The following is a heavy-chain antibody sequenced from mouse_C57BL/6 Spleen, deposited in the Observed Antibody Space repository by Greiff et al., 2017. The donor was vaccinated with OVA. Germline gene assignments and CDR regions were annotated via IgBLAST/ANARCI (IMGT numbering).Heavy chain of an antibody. Sequence: VQLQESGPELVKPGASVKLSCKASGYTFTSYDINWVKQRPGQGLEWIGWIYPRDGSTKYNEKFKGKATLTVDTSSRTAYMELHSLTSEDSAVYFCARSRAGQLRLPYFDYWGQGTTLTVSS. CDR2: IYPRDGST. J-gene: IGHJ2*01. CDR1: GYTFTSYD. V-gene: IGHV1-85*01. D-gene: IGHD3-2*02. CDR3: ARSRAGQLRLPYFDY.